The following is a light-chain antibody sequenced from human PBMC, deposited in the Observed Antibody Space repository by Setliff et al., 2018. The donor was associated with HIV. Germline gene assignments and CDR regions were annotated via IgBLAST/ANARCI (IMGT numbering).Light chain of an antibody. CDR1: SSDVGGLNY. J-gene: IGLJ1*01. CDR3: CSYAGSYAFV. CDR2: DVI. Sequence: QSVLTQPASVSGSPGQWITISCTGTSSDVGGLNYVSWYQQQPGKAPQLLIYDVITRPSGVSDRFSASKSGNAASLTISGLQAEDEADYYCCSYAGSYAFVFGTGTKVTVL. V-gene: IGLV2-14*03.